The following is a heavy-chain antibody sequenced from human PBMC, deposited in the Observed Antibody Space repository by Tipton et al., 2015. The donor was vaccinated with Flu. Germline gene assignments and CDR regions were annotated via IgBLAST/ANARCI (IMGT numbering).Heavy chain of an antibody. CDR2: IKQDGSEK. V-gene: IGHV3-7*01. CDR3: ARWGPYDYDSSSG. Sequence: SLRLSCAASGFTLSTYWMTWVRQAPGKGLEWVANIKQDGSEKYYVDSVKGRFTISRDNAKNSLFLQMKSLRAEDTAVYYCARWGPYDYDSSSGWGQGTMVTVSS. D-gene: IGHD3-22*01. CDR1: GFTLSTYW. J-gene: IGHJ3*01.